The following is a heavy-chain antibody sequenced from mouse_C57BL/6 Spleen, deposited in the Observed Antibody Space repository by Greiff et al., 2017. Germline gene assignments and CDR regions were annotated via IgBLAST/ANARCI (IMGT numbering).Heavy chain of an antibody. CDR3: ARDYYGSSPYWYFDV. D-gene: IGHD1-1*01. V-gene: IGHV1-82*01. CDR1: GYAFSSSW. Sequence: QVQLQQSGPELVKPGASVKISCKASGYAFSSSWMNWVKQRPGKGLEWIGRIYPGDGDTNYNGKFKGKATLTADKSSSTAYMQLSSLTSEDSAVXFCARDYYGSSPYWYFDVWGTGTTVTVSS. J-gene: IGHJ1*03. CDR2: IYPGDGDT.